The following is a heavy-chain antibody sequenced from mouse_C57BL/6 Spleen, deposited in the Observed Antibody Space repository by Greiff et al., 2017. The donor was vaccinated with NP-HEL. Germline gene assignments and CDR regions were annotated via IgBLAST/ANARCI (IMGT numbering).Heavy chain of an antibody. CDR2: IDPSDSYT. CDR1: GYTFTSYW. D-gene: IGHD1-1*01. J-gene: IGHJ2*01. Sequence: VQLQQPGAELVMPGASVKLSCKASGYTFTSYWMHWVKQRPGQGLEWIGEIDPSDSYTNYNQKFKGQSTLTVDKSSSTAYMQLSSLTSEDTAVYYCARWNHYYGSSYGGYFDYWGQGTTLTVSS. CDR3: ARWNHYYGSSYGGYFDY. V-gene: IGHV1-69*01.